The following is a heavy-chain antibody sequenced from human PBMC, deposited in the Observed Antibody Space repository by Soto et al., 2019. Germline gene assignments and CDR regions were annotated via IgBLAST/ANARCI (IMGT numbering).Heavy chain of an antibody. J-gene: IGHJ6*02. D-gene: IGHD3-16*01. V-gene: IGHV4-59*01. Sequence: SETLSLTCNVAGGSIGSYYWNWLRQPAGKGLEWIGYVYYTGSTNYNPSLEGRATISVDSSKKQVSLNLRSVTAADSATYYCARVITYHYGMDVWGQGITVTAP. CDR2: VYYTGST. CDR1: GGSIGSYY. CDR3: ARVITYHYGMDV.